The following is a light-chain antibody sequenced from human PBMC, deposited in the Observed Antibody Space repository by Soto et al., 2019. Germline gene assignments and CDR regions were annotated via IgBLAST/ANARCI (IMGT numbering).Light chain of an antibody. CDR3: QQSYSTPMYT. V-gene: IGKV1-39*01. CDR2: AAS. Sequence: DIQMTQSPSSLSASVGDRVTITCRASQSISSYLNWYQQKPGKAPKLLIYAASSLQSGVPSRFSGSGSGTDFTLTISRLQPEDFATDYCQQSYSTPMYTFGQGTKLEIK. J-gene: IGKJ2*01. CDR1: QSISSY.